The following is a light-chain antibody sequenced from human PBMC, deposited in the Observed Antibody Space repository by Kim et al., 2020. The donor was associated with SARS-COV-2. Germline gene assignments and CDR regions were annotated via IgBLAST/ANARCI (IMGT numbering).Light chain of an antibody. CDR3: QVWDSRSDHVV. V-gene: IGLV3-21*04. Sequence: SYELTQPPSVSVAPGKTARITCGGNNIGSKSVHWYQQKPGQAPVLVIYYDSDRPSGIPERFSGSNSGNTATLTISRVKAGDEADYYCQVWDSRSDHVVFG. CDR2: YDS. J-gene: IGLJ2*01. CDR1: NIGSKS.